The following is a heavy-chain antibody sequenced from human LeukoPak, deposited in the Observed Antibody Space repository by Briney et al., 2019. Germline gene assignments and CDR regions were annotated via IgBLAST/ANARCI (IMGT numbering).Heavy chain of an antibody. V-gene: IGHV1-46*02. CDR3: ARDSDYAFDY. J-gene: IGHJ4*02. D-gene: IGHD5-12*01. Sequence: ASVKVSCKASGYTFNSYYMHWVRQAPGQGLEWMGIINPSGGSTSYAQKFQGRVTMTRDTSTSTAYMELRSLRSDDTAVYYCARDSDYAFDYWGQGTLVTVSS. CDR1: GYTFNSYY. CDR2: INPSGGST.